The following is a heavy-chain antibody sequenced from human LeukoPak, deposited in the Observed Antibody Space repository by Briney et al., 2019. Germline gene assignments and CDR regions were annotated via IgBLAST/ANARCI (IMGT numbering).Heavy chain of an antibody. D-gene: IGHD3-10*01. CDR1: GFIFSNYG. Sequence: PGGSLRLSCAASGFIFSNYGMSWVRQAPGKGLEWVSAISGSGGSTYYADSVKGRFTISRDNSKNTLYLQMNSLRSEDTAVYYCASKAPEFHFDYWGQGTLVTVSS. J-gene: IGHJ4*02. V-gene: IGHV3-23*01. CDR2: ISGSGGST. CDR3: ASKAPEFHFDY.